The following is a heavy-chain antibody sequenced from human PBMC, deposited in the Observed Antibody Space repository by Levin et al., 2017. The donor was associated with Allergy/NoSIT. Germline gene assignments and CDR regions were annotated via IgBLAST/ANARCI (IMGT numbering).Heavy chain of an antibody. J-gene: IGHJ4*02. CDR3: ARDRYSGSLADY. V-gene: IGHV3-48*02. CDR2: ISSSSSTV. CDR1: GFTFSTHS. D-gene: IGHD1-26*01. Sequence: ETLSLTCAASGFTFSTHSMNWVRQAPGKGLEWVSYISSSSSTVYYADSVKGRFTISRDNAKNSLYLQMNSLRDDDTAVYYCARDRYSGSLADYWGQGTLVTVSS.